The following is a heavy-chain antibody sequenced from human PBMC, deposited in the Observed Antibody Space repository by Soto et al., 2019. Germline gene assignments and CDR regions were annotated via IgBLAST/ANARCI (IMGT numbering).Heavy chain of an antibody. CDR2: IYYSGST. Sequence: QVQLQESGPGLVKPSETLSLTCTVSGGSISSYYWSWIRQPPGQGLEWIGYIYYSGSTNYNPSLKSRVTISVDTSKNQFSLQLSSVTAADTAVYYCARGDGGRVDYWGQGTLVTVSS. CDR3: ARGDGGRVDY. CDR1: GGSISSYY. V-gene: IGHV4-59*01. D-gene: IGHD4-17*01. J-gene: IGHJ4*02.